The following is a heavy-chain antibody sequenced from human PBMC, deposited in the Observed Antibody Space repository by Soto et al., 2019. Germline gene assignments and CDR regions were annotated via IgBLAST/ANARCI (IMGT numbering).Heavy chain of an antibody. V-gene: IGHV3-48*02. J-gene: IGHJ3*02. D-gene: IGHD3-16*01. CDR1: GFTFSSYS. Sequence: GGSLRLSCAASGFTFSSYSMNWVRQAPGKGLEWVSYISSSSSTIYYADSVKGRFTISRDNAKNSLYLPMNSLRDEDTVVFYCAGGGRLLQLGVFDIGGQGTRVPVSS. CDR2: ISSSSSTI. CDR3: AGGGRLLQLGVFDI.